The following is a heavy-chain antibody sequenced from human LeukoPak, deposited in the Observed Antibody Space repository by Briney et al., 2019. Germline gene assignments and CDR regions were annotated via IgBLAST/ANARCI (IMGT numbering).Heavy chain of an antibody. CDR3: ARKSAGFLTA. Sequence: ASVKVSCKASGYTFTGDQIYWLRQAPGQWLEWVGWINPSSGDTLYEEKFQGRVTMTRDKSISSAYMELSSLRSDDTAVYYCARKSAGFLTAWGQGTLVTVSS. CDR1: GYTFTGDQ. J-gene: IGHJ5*02. D-gene: IGHD2/OR15-2a*01. V-gene: IGHV1-2*02. CDR2: INPSSGDT.